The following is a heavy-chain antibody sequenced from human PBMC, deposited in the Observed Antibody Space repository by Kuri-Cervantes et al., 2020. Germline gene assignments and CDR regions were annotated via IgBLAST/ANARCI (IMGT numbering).Heavy chain of an antibody. V-gene: IGHV3-30*03. J-gene: IGHJ4*02. Sequence: GGSLRLSCAASGFTFSSYGMHWVRQAPGKGLEWVAVISYDGSNKYYADSVKGRFTISRDNSKNTLYLQMNSLRAEDTAVYYCAREGNLGVSGSYDAFDYWGQGTLVTVSS. CDR1: GFTFSSYG. CDR2: ISYDGSNK. D-gene: IGHD1-26*01. CDR3: AREGNLGVSGSYDAFDY.